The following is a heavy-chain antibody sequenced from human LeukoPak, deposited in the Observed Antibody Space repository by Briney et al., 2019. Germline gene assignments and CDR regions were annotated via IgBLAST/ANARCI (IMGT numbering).Heavy chain of an antibody. V-gene: IGHV3-74*01. CDR1: GFTLRNYW. CDR3: ARYSSSSGGASYYLDY. D-gene: IGHD6-6*01. CDR2: ISGDGSVT. Sequence: GGSLRLSCTASGFTLRNYWMHWVRQVPGKRLVWVSRISGDGSVTNYADSVQGRFTISRDNAMNILYLQINNLRSEDTAVYYCARYSSSSGGASYYLDYWGHGTLITVSS. J-gene: IGHJ4*01.